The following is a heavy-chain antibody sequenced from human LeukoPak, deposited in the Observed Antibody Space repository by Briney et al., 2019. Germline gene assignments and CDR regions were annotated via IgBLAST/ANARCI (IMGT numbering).Heavy chain of an antibody. CDR2: INHSGST. CDR1: GGSFSGYY. Sequence: PSETLSLTCAVYGGSFSGYYWSWIRQPPGKGLEWIGEINHSGSTNYNPSLKSRVTISVDTSKNQFSLKLSSVTAADTAVYYCARAPPGPRTIDYWGQGTLVTVS. V-gene: IGHV4-34*01. CDR3: ARAPPGPRTIDY. D-gene: IGHD1-14*01. J-gene: IGHJ4*02.